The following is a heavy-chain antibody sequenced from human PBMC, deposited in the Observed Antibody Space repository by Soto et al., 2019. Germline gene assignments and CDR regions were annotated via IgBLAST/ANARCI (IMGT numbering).Heavy chain of an antibody. CDR1: GYTFTSYY. CDR2: INPSGGST. CDR3: ARQAPGGAGYVQH. D-gene: IGHD3-16*01. V-gene: IGHV1-46*03. J-gene: IGHJ1*01. Sequence: QVQLVQSGAEVKKPGASVKVSCKASGYTFTSYYMHWVRQAPGQGLEWMGIINPSGGSTSYAQKFPGGVTMTRATSTSTGYMELSSLRSEDTAVYYCARQAPGGAGYVQHWGQGPLVTVSS.